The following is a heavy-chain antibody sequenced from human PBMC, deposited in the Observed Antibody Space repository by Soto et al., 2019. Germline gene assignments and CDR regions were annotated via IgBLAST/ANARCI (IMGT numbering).Heavy chain of an antibody. V-gene: IGHV2-26*01. CDR1: GFSLTMAKMG. J-gene: IGHJ5*02. D-gene: IGHD4-4*01. CDR3: ARIRYYSNYYWFDP. Sequence: ATLKGSGPLLVKPTEPLTLPSTAFGFSLTMAKMGVSWFRQPPGRPLEWLAHIFSNDEKSYSTSLKSRLTISKDTSKSQVVLTMTNMDPVDTATYYCARIRYYSNYYWFDPWGQGTLVTVSS. CDR2: IFSNDEK.